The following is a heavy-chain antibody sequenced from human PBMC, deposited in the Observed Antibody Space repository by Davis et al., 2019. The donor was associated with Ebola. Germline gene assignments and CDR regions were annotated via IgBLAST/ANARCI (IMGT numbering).Heavy chain of an antibody. CDR2: IYSGGST. D-gene: IGHD2-8*01. Sequence: GGSLRLSCATSGFTVNSNYMSWVRQATGKGLEWVSLIYSGGSTYYADSVKGRFTLSRDNSKNTLYLQMNNLRAEDTSVYYCARDGEYCTNGICSTYFDNWGQGTLVTVSS. CDR3: ARDGEYCTNGICSTYFDN. V-gene: IGHV3-66*01. CDR1: GFTVNSNY. J-gene: IGHJ4*02.